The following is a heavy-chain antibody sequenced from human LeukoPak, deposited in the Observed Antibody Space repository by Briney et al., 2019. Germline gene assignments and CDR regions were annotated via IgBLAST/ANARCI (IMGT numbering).Heavy chain of an antibody. CDR2: INHSGST. CDR1: GGSFSGYY. Sequence: SETLSLTCAVYGGSFSGYYWSWIRQPPGKGLEWIGEINHSGSTNYNPSLKSRVTISVDTSKNQFSLKLNSVTAADTAVYYCARGAPKEIQLWLRLRGVAFDIWGQGAMVTVSS. J-gene: IGHJ3*02. CDR3: ARGAPKEIQLWLRLRGVAFDI. V-gene: IGHV4-34*01. D-gene: IGHD5-18*01.